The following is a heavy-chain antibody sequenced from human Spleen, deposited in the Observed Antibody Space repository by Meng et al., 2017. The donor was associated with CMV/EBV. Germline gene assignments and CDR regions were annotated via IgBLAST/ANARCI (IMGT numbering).Heavy chain of an antibody. D-gene: IGHD6-19*01. CDR3: ANIAVADDNS. Sequence: QVQLVQSGAEVKKPGASVKVSCKASGGTFSSYAISWVRQAPGQGLEWMGCINPNSGGTNYAQKFQGRVSMTRDTSITTAYMELRSLRSDDTAVYYCANIAVADDNSWGQGILVTVSS. CDR2: INPNSGGT. CDR1: GGTFSSYA. J-gene: IGHJ4*02. V-gene: IGHV1-2*02.